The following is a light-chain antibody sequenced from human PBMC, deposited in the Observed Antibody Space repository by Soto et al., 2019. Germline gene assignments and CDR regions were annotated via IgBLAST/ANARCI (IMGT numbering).Light chain of an antibody. CDR1: SGSIASNY. J-gene: IGLJ2*01. V-gene: IGLV6-57*04. CDR2: EDN. Sequence: NFMLTQLHSVSESPGKTVTISCTRSSGSIASNYVQWYQQRPGSAPTTVIYEDNQRPSGVPDRFSGSIDSSSNSASLTISGLKTEDEADYYCQSYDSSIYVVFGGGTKVTVL. CDR3: QSYDSSIYVV.